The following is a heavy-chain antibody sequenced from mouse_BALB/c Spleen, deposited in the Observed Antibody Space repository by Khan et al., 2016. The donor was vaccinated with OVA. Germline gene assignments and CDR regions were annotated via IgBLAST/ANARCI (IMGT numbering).Heavy chain of an antibody. CDR2: IDPKNGVT. CDR3: ARDGGRC. V-gene: IGHV1-18*01. CDR1: GYTFTEYT. Sequence: VQLQQSGPDLVKPGASVKMSCKTSGYTFTEYTLHWVKQSHGKSLEWIGVIDPKNGVTSYNQKFKGKATLTVDKSSSTAYMEFRSLTSEDSAVYYCARDGGRCWGQGTSVTVSS. D-gene: IGHD3-3*01. J-gene: IGHJ4*01.